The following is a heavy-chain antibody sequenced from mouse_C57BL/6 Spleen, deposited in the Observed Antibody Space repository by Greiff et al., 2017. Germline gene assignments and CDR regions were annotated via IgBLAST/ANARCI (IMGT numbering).Heavy chain of an antibody. CDR1: GYTFTDYE. V-gene: IGHV1-15*01. D-gene: IGHD2-5*01. J-gene: IGHJ4*01. CDR3: TSGDYYSNYDYAMDY. Sequence: QVQLQQSGAELVRPGASVTLSCKASGYTFTDYEMHWVKQTPVHGLEWIGAIDPETGGTAYNQKFKGKAILTADKSSSTAYMELRSLTSEDSAVYYCTSGDYYSNYDYAMDYWGQGTSVTVSS. CDR2: IDPETGGT.